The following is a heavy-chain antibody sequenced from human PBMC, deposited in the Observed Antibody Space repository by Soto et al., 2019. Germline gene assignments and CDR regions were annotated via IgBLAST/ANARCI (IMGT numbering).Heavy chain of an antibody. CDR1: GFTFSNAW. D-gene: IGHD6-19*01. V-gene: IGHV3-15*07. Sequence: GGSLRLSCAASGFTFSNAWMNWVRQAPGKGVEWVGRIKSKNDGGTTDYAAPVKCRFTISRDDSKNTLYLQMNSLRAEDTALYYCARGGSSGSFDYWGQGTLVTVSS. CDR2: IKSKNDGGTT. J-gene: IGHJ4*02. CDR3: ARGGSSGSFDY.